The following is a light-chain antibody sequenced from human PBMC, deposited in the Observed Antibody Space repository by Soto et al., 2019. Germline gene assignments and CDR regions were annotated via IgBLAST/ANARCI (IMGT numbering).Light chain of an antibody. V-gene: IGKV3-20*01. Sequence: EIVLTQSPGTLSLSPGERATLSCRASQSVSSSYLAWYQQKPGQAPRLLIYGASSRATGIPDRFSGSGSGTDFTLTISRLEPEDFAVYYCQQYGSSPVVTFGPGTIVDIK. CDR3: QQYGSSPVVT. CDR1: QSVSSSY. CDR2: GAS. J-gene: IGKJ3*01.